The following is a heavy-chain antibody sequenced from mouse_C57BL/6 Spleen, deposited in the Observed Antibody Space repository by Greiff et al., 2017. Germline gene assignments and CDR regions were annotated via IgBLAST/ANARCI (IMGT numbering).Heavy chain of an antibody. V-gene: IGHV1-80*01. CDR3: ARRGYDYDEGYFDV. Sequence: QVQLQQSGAELVKPGASVQISCKSSGYAFSSYWMNWVKQRPGKGLEWIGQIYPGDGDTNYNGQFKGKATLTADKSSSTAYMQLSSLTSEDSAVYFCARRGYDYDEGYFDVWGTGTTVTVSS. CDR2: IYPGDGDT. D-gene: IGHD2-4*01. CDR1: GYAFSSYW. J-gene: IGHJ1*03.